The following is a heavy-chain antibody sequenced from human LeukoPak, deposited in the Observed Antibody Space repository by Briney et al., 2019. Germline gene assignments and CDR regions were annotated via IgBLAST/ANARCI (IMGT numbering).Heavy chain of an antibody. CDR1: GGSISSYY. D-gene: IGHD6-19*01. Sequence: SETLSLTCTVSGGSISSYYWSWIRQPPGKGLEWIGYIYYSGSTNYNPSLKSRVTISVDTSKNQFSLKLSSVTAADTAVYYCARGGGSSGWRTEHFDYWGQGTLVTVSS. J-gene: IGHJ4*02. CDR2: IYYSGST. CDR3: ARGGGSSGWRTEHFDY. V-gene: IGHV4-59*01.